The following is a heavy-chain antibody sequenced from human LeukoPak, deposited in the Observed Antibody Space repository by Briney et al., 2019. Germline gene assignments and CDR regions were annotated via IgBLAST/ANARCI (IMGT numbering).Heavy chain of an antibody. V-gene: IGHV3-53*01. CDR2: IYSGGST. J-gene: IGHJ4*02. Sequence: GGPLRLSCAASGFTVSSNYMSWVRQAPGKGLEWVSVIYSGGSTYYADSVKGRFTISRDNSKNTLYLQMNSLRAEDTAVYYCARARQTYSSSWYLDYWGQGTLVTVSS. CDR3: ARARQTYSSSWYLDY. D-gene: IGHD6-13*01. CDR1: GFTVSSNY.